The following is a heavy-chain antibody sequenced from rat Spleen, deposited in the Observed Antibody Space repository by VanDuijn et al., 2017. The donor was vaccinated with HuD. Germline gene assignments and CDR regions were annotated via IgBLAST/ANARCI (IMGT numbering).Heavy chain of an antibody. D-gene: IGHD1-11*01. J-gene: IGHJ2*01. Sequence: EVQLVESGGGLVQPGRSLKLSCTASGFTFSDYGMAWVRQTPKKGLEWITNIIYDGSSTYYRDSVKGRFTISRDNAKSTLYLQMDSLRSEDTATYYCARHRNYGGIPFDYWGQGVMVTVSS. V-gene: IGHV5-17*01. CDR1: GFTFSDYG. CDR3: ARHRNYGGIPFDY. CDR2: IIYDGSST.